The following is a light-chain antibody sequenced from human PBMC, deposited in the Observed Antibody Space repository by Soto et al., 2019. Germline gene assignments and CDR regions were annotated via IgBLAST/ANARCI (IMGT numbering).Light chain of an antibody. CDR2: DVT. CDR3: TSYAGTYSFFYV. Sequence: LTQPRSVSGSPAQSVTISCTGTSSDVGGFNYVSWYQQHPGKAPKLMIYDVTERPSGVPDRFSGSKSGNTASLTISGLQAEDEADYYCTSYAGTYSFFYVFGTGTKVTVL. V-gene: IGLV2-11*01. CDR1: SSDVGGFNY. J-gene: IGLJ1*01.